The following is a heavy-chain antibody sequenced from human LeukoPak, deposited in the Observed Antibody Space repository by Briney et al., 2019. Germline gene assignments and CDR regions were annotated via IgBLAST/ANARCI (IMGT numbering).Heavy chain of an antibody. CDR2: INSDGSST. CDR3: AREAALYSYDFWSGYSQSDY. D-gene: IGHD3-3*01. Sequence: GGSLRLSCAASGFTFSSYWMHWVRQAPGKGLVWVSRINSDGSSTSYADSVKGRFTISRDNAKNTLYLQMNSLRAEDTAVYYCAREAALYSYDFWSGYSQSDYWGQGTLVTVSS. J-gene: IGHJ4*02. V-gene: IGHV3-74*01. CDR1: GFTFSSYW.